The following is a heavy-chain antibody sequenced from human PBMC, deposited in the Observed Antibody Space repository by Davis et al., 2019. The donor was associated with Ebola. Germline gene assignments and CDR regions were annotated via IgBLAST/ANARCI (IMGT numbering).Heavy chain of an antibody. CDR1: GYTFTSYY. V-gene: IGHV1-46*01. J-gene: IGHJ3*02. D-gene: IGHD6-6*01. CDR2: INPSGGST. Sequence: ASVKVSCKASGYTFTSYYMHWVRQAPGQGLEWMGIINPSGGSTSYAQKFQGRVTMTRDTSTSTVYMELSSLRSEDTAVYYCAREGAKWQLGGHDAFDIWGQGTMVTVSS. CDR3: AREGAKWQLGGHDAFDI.